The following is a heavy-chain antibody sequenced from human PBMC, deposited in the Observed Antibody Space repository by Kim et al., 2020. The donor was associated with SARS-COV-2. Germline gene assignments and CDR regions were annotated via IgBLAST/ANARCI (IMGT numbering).Heavy chain of an antibody. CDR3: AKGPPTYYDILTERWWFDP. J-gene: IGHJ5*02. Sequence: GGSLRLSCAASGFTFDDYAMHWVRQAPGKGLEWVSGISWNSGSIGYADSVKGRFTISRDNAKNSLYLQMNSLRAEDTALYYCAKGPPTYYDILTERWWFDPWGQGTLVTVSS. D-gene: IGHD3-9*01. CDR1: GFTFDDYA. V-gene: IGHV3-9*01. CDR2: ISWNSGSI.